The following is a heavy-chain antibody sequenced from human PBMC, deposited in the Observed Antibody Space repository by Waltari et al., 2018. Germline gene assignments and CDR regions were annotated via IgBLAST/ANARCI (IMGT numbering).Heavy chain of an antibody. CDR2: INHSGST. Sequence: QVQLQQWGAGLLKPSETLSLTCAVYGGSFSGYYWRWIRQPPGKGLEWIGEINHSGSTNYNPSLKSRVTISVDTSKKQFSLKLSSVTAADTAVYYCARGPWRFVGRLNYYYGMDVWGQGTTVTVSS. D-gene: IGHD3-3*01. J-gene: IGHJ6*02. CDR3: ARGPWRFVGRLNYYYGMDV. V-gene: IGHV4-34*01. CDR1: GGSFSGYY.